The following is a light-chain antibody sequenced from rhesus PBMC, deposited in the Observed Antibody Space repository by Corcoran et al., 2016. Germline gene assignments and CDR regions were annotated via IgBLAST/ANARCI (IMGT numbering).Light chain of an antibody. V-gene: IGKV3S11*01. CDR2: GAS. J-gene: IGKJ2*01. CDR3: LRSVNWPQYT. Sequence: QIVLTQSPATLALSPGERATLACRASQSVSSYLSWFQQKPRQAPRLLIHGASTRATGIPDRVSGSGSGTEFTLPISSLEPEDVGVYFCLRSVNWPQYTFGQGTKVEIK. CDR1: QSVSSY.